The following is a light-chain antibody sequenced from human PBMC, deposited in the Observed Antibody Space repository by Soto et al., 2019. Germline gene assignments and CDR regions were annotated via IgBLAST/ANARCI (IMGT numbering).Light chain of an antibody. CDR2: SAS. CDR3: QQSFSPHIA. CDR1: RSIGNN. V-gene: IGKV1-39*01. Sequence: IHVTQSATSLSASVGYRVTIVCRASRSIGNNLNWYQQRPGKAPLLLIYSASSLQSGVPSRFSGSSSGTDFNLTINGLQPEDFATYYCQQSFSPHIAFGQGTRLEIK. J-gene: IGKJ5*01.